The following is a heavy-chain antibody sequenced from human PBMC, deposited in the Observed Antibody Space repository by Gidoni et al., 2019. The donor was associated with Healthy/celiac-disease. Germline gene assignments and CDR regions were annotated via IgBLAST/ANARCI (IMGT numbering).Heavy chain of an antibody. CDR2: ISYDGSNK. D-gene: IGHD5-12*01. CDR1: GFTFSSYG. V-gene: IGHV3-30*18. J-gene: IGHJ4*02. Sequence: QVQLVESGGGVVQPGRSLRLSCAASGFTFSSYGMHWVRQAPGKGLEWVAVISYDGSNKYYADSVKGRFTISRDNSKNTLYLQMNSLRAEDTAVYYCAKDGSGPSQYYFDYWGQGTLVTVSS. CDR3: AKDGSGPSQYYFDY.